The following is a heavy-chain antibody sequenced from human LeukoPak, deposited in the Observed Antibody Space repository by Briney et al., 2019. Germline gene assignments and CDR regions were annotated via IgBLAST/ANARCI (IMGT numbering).Heavy chain of an antibody. CDR3: ARELSVAGTPNWFDP. V-gene: IGHV3-21*01. Sequence: GGSLRLSCAAAGFTFSSYSMNWDRQAPGKGLEWVSSISSSSSYIYYADSVKGRFTISRDNAKNSLYLQMNSLRAEDTAVYYCARELSVAGTPNWFDPWGQGTLVTVSS. D-gene: IGHD6-19*01. CDR1: GFTFSSYS. CDR2: ISSSSSYI. J-gene: IGHJ5*02.